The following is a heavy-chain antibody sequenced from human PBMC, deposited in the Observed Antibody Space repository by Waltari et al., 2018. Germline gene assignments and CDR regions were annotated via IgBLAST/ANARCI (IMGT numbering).Heavy chain of an antibody. CDR1: GGSISSGGYS. J-gene: IGHJ2*01. CDR3: ARVPPPGIYCSGGSCPRWWYFDL. V-gene: IGHV4-30-2*01. Sequence: QLQLQESGSGLVKPSQTLSLTCAVSGGSISSGGYSWSWIRQPPGKGLEWIGYIYHRGRTYYNPSLKSRVTISVDRSKNQFSLKLSSVTAADTAVYYCARVPPPGIYCSGGSCPRWWYFDLWGRGTLVTVSS. CDR2: IYHRGRT. D-gene: IGHD2-15*01.